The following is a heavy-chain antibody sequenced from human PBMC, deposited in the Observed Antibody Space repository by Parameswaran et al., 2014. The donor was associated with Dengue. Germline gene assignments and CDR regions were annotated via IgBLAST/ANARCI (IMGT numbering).Heavy chain of an antibody. V-gene: IGHV3-30*18. CDR3: AKDREDGYYYYYYMDV. CDR1: GFTFSSYG. Sequence: QAGGSLRLSCAASGFTFSSYGMHWVRQAPGKGLEWVAVISYDGSNKYYADSVKGRFTISRDNSKNTLYLQMNSLRAEDTAVYYCAKDREDGYYYYYYMDVWGKGTTVTVSS. CDR2: ISYDGSNK. J-gene: IGHJ6*03.